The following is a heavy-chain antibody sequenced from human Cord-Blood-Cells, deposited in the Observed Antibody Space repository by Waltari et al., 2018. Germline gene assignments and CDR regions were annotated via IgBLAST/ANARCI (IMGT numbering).Heavy chain of an antibody. CDR3: AGDYGSGYDY. J-gene: IGHJ4*02. V-gene: IGHV4-59*01. CDR2: IYYSGST. CDR1: GGSISSYY. D-gene: IGHD3-10*01. Sequence: QVQLQESGPGLVKPSETLSLTCTVSGGSISSYYWSWIRQPPGKGLEWIGYIYYSGSTNYNPSLKSRVTISVDTSKNQFSLKLSSVTAADTAVYYCAGDYGSGYDYWGQGTLVTVSS.